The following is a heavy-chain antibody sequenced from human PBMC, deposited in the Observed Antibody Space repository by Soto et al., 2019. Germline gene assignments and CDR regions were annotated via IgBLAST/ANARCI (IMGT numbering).Heavy chain of an antibody. D-gene: IGHD6-25*01. CDR3: ASSIAATRGWFDP. Sequence: ALVKLSCKASGYSFTSYAMHLVRQAPGQGLEWMGWINPNSGGTNYAQKFQGWVTMTRDTSISTAYMELSRLRSDDTAVYYCASSIAATRGWFDPWGQGTLVTVSS. CDR2: INPNSGGT. CDR1: GYSFTSYA. V-gene: IGHV1-2*04. J-gene: IGHJ5*02.